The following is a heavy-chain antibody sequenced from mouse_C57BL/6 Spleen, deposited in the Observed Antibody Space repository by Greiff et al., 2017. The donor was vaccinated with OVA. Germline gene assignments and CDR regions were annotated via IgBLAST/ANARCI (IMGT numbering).Heavy chain of an antibody. CDR2: ISGGGGNT. CDR3: ARQDWGDAMDY. Sequence: EVKVVESGGGLVKPGGSLKLSCAASGFTFSSYTMSWVRQTPEKRLEWVATISGGGGNTYYPDSVKGRFTISRDNAKNTLYLQMSSLRSEDTALYYCARQDWGDAMDYWGQGTSVTVSS. D-gene: IGHD4-1*01. J-gene: IGHJ4*01. CDR1: GFTFSSYT. V-gene: IGHV5-9*01.